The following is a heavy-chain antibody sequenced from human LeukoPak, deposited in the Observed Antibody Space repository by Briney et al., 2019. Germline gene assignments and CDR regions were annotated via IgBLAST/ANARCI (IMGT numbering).Heavy chain of an antibody. D-gene: IGHD6-13*01. V-gene: IGHV4-34*01. CDR3: ARGGGSSWSRARYYFDY. Sequence: SETLSLTCTVSGGSISSYYWSWIRQPPGKGLEWIGEINHSGSTNYNPSLKSRVTISVDTSKNQFSLKLSSVTAADTAVYYCARGGGSSWSRARYYFDYWGQGTLVTVSS. CDR1: GGSISSYY. CDR2: INHSGST. J-gene: IGHJ4*02.